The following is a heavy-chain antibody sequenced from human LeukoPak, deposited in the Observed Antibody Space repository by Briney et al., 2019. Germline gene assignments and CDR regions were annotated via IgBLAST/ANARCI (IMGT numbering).Heavy chain of an antibody. V-gene: IGHV4-59*08. CDR1: GGSISSYY. Sequence: SETLSLTCTVSGGSISSYYWSWIRQPPGKGLEWIGYIYYSGTTNYNPSLKSRVTILVDTSKNQFSLNLSSVTAADTAVYYCARRGIAAAGYDYWGQGTLVTASS. D-gene: IGHD6-13*01. CDR3: ARRGIAAAGYDY. CDR2: IYYSGTT. J-gene: IGHJ4*02.